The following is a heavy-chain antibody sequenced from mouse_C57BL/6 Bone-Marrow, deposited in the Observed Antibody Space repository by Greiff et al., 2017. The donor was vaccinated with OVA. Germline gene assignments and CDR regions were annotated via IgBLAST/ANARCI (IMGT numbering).Heavy chain of an antibody. CDR2: IYPGDGDT. J-gene: IGHJ1*03. V-gene: IGHV1-80*01. D-gene: IGHD1-1*01. Sequence: QVQLKESGAELVKPGASVKISCKASGYAFSSYWMNWVKQRPGKGLEWIGQIYPGDGDTNYNGKFKGKATLTADKSSSTAYMQLSSLTSEDSAVYFCARTLYYYGSSSGYFDVWGTGTTVTVSS. CDR3: ARTLYYYGSSSGYFDV. CDR1: GYAFSSYW.